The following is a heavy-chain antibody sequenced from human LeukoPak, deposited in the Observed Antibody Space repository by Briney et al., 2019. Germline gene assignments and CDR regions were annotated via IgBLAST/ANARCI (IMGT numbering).Heavy chain of an antibody. V-gene: IGHV4-34*01. CDR2: INHSGST. CDR3: ARGCQQLPRAHFDY. Sequence: ETLSLTCAVYGGSFSGYYWSWIRQPPGKGLEWIGEINHSGSTNYNPSLKSRVTISVDTSKNQFSLKLSSVTAADTAVYYCARGCQQLPRAHFDYWGQGTLVTVSS. J-gene: IGHJ4*02. CDR1: GGSFSGYY. D-gene: IGHD6-13*01.